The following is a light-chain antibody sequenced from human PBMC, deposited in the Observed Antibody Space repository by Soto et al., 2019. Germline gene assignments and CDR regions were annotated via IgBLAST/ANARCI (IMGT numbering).Light chain of an antibody. CDR2: GAS. Sequence: EIVLTQSPGTLSLSPGERATLSSSASQSVSSSYFAWYQQKPGQAPRLLIYGASSRATGIPDRFSGSGSGTDFTLTISRLEPEDFAVYYCQQYGSSPPWTFGQGTKLEIK. CDR1: QSVSSSY. CDR3: QQYGSSPPWT. V-gene: IGKV3-20*01. J-gene: IGKJ2*02.